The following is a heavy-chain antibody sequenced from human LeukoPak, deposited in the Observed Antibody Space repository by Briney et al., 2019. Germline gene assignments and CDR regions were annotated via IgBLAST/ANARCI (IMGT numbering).Heavy chain of an antibody. D-gene: IGHD2-21*01. V-gene: IGHV3-7*01. Sequence: PGGSLRLSCAASGFTFSGFSMSWVRQSPTKGLEWVANIKQDGSERYYVDSVKGRFTISRDNAKNSLSLQMNNLRVEDTAVYYCARFGGDSNLINWYFDLWGRGTLVTVSS. J-gene: IGHJ2*01. CDR3: ARFGGDSNLINWYFDL. CDR1: GFTFSGFS. CDR2: IKQDGSER.